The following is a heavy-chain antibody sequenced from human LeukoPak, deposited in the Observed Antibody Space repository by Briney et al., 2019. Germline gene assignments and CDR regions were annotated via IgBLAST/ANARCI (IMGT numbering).Heavy chain of an antibody. Sequence: SQTLSLTCTVSGGSISSGSYYWSWIRQPAGKGLEWIGRIYTSGSTNYNPSLKSRVTISVDTSKNQFSLKLSSVTAADTAVYYCAKDVNYYDSSGYSIFQHWGQGTLVTVSS. J-gene: IGHJ1*01. CDR1: GGSISSGSYY. D-gene: IGHD3-22*01. CDR2: IYTSGST. CDR3: AKDVNYYDSSGYSIFQH. V-gene: IGHV4-61*02.